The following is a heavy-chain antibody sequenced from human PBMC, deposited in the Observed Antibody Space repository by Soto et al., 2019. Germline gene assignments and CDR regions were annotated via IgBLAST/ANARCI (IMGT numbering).Heavy chain of an antibody. CDR2: LPGGSLM. D-gene: IGHD1-7*01. CDR1: GITLSDHY. J-gene: IGHJ4*02. V-gene: IGHV3-48*01. CDR3: LDGNYN. Sequence: EVQLVESGGALVQPGGSLRLSCAVAGITLSDHYMNWVRQAPGEGLEWVSTLPGGSLMYYADSVKGRFTISRDNAKNSLYLQMNSLRVEDTAMYYCLDGNYNWGQGTLVIVSS.